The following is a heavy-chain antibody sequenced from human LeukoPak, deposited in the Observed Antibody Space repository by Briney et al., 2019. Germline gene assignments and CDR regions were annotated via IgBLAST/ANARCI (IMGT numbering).Heavy chain of an antibody. CDR2: IRYDGSNK. D-gene: IGHD3-10*01. V-gene: IGHV3-30*02. Sequence: GGSLRLSCAASGFTFSSYVMHWVRQAPGKGLEWVTFIRYDGSNKYYADSVKGRFTISRDNSKHTLYLQMNSLRAEDTAVYYCAGMVRGVIWAFDYWGQGTLVTVSS. CDR3: AGMVRGVIWAFDY. J-gene: IGHJ4*02. CDR1: GFTFSSYV.